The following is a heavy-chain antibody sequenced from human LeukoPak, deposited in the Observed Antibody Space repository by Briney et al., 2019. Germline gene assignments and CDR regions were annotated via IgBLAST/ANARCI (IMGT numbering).Heavy chain of an antibody. CDR3: ARGGYYYYYYMDV. V-gene: IGHV4-34*01. CDR2: INYSGST. CDR1: GESFSGHY. Sequence: KPSETLSLTCAVYGESFSGHYWSWIRQSPGKGLEWIGEINYSGSTNYNPSLKSRVTISVDTSKNQFSLKLSSVTAADTAVYYCARGGYYYYYYMDVWGKGTTVTVSS. J-gene: IGHJ6*03.